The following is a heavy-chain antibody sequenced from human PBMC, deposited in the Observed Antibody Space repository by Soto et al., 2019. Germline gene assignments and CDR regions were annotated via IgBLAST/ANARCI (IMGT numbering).Heavy chain of an antibody. J-gene: IGHJ4*02. CDR3: AGSIVVVTALDY. V-gene: IGHV1-3*05. D-gene: IGHD2-21*02. Sequence: QVQLVQSGAEEKKPGASVKVSCKASGYTFTSYAMHWVRQAPGQRLEWMGWINAGNGNTKYSQKFQGRVTITRATSASTAYKETISLRSEDTAVYYCAGSIVVVTALDYWGQGTLVTVS. CDR1: GYTFTSYA. CDR2: INAGNGNT.